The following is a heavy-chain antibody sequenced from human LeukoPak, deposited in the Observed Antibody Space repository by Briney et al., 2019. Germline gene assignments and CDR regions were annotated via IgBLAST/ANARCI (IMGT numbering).Heavy chain of an antibody. CDR1: GGSISSGGYY. J-gene: IGHJ5*02. V-gene: IGHV4-30-4*08. Sequence: SETLSLTCSVSGGSISSGGYYWSWIRQHPGKGLEWIGYIYYSGSTYYNPSLKSRVTISVDTSKNQFSLKLSSVTAADTAVYYCARELPHNWFDPWGQGTLVTVSS. CDR3: ARELPHNWFDP. CDR2: IYYSGST.